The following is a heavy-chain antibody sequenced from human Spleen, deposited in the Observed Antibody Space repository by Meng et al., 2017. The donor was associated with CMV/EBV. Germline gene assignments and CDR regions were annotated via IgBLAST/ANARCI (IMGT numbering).Heavy chain of an antibody. CDR3: AGEPAAIPTSWHFDL. CDR2: IPPMFGTA. Sequence: ASGGPFSRYGDSWVRQAPGQGLEWMGRIPPMFGTANYSQKFQGRVTVTTDESASTVYMELSSLTSEDTAVYYCAGEPAAIPTSWHFDLWGRGTLVTVS. J-gene: IGHJ2*01. D-gene: IGHD2-2*02. CDR1: GGPFSRYG. V-gene: IGHV1-69*05.